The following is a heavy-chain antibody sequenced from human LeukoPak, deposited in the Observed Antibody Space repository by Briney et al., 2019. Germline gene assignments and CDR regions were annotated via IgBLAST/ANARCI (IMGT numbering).Heavy chain of an antibody. D-gene: IGHD5-12*01. J-gene: IGHJ5*02. CDR3: AGYSGYDYNWFDP. Sequence: HGESLKISCKGSGYSFTSYWIGWVRQMPGKGLEWMGIIYPGDADPRYSPSFQGQVTISADKSISTAYLQWSSLKASDTAMYYCAGYSGYDYNWFDPWGQGTLVTVSS. CDR2: IYPGDADP. V-gene: IGHV5-51*01. CDR1: GYSFTSYW.